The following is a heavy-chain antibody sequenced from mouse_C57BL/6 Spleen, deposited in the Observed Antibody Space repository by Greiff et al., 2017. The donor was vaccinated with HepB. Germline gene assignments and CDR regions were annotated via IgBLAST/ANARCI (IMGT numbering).Heavy chain of an antibody. D-gene: IGHD1-1*01. CDR2: ISSGGSYT. V-gene: IGHV5-6*02. J-gene: IGHJ2*01. CDR3: ARQGTVYYFDY. CDR1: GFTFSSYG. Sequence: EVKLEESGGDLVKPGESLKLSCAASGFTFSSYGMSWVRQTPDKRLEWVATISSGGSYTYYPDSVKGRFTISRDNAKNTLYLQMSSLKSEDTAMYYCARQGTVYYFDYWGQGTTLTVSS.